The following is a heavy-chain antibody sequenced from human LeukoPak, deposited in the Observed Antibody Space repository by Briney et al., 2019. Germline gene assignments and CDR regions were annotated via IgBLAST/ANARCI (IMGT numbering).Heavy chain of an antibody. CDR3: ARQFTSYSSPSDY. Sequence: GGSLRLSCAASGFTFSSYAMHWVRQAPGKGLEWVAVISYDGSNKYYADSVKGRFTISRGNSKNTLYLQMNSLRAEDTAVYYCARQFTSYSSPSDYWGQGTLVTVSS. D-gene: IGHD6-13*01. J-gene: IGHJ4*02. CDR2: ISYDGSNK. V-gene: IGHV3-30*04. CDR1: GFTFSSYA.